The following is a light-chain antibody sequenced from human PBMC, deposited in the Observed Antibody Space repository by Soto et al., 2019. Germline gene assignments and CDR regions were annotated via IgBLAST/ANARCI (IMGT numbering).Light chain of an antibody. Sequence: QSVLTQPPSVSAAPGQTVTISCSGSSSNIGNNYVSWYQQLPRTAPKLLIYDNDKRPSGIPDRFSGSKSGTSATLGITGLQTGDEADYYCETWDSSLSAGVFGGGTKLTVL. V-gene: IGLV1-51*01. J-gene: IGLJ2*01. CDR1: SSNIGNNY. CDR2: DND. CDR3: ETWDSSLSAGV.